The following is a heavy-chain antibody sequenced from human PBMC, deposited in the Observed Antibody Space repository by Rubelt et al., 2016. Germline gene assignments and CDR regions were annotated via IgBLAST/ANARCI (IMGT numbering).Heavy chain of an antibody. CDR3: GRDMNV. V-gene: IGHV3-7*04. CDR2: IKQDGGEK. J-gene: IGHJ6*02. Sequence: EVYLVESGEGWLKPGGSFGFPFEAPGFTSIGFTLNWVGQAQGKGLGWVANIKQDGGEKTNVDSVKGRFSISGDNAKNSLYLQVSGLRAEDTAVYYCGRDMNVWGQGTTVTVSS. CDR1: GFTSIGFT.